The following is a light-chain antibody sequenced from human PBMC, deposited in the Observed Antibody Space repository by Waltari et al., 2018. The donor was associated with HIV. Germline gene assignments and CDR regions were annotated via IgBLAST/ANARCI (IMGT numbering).Light chain of an antibody. CDR3: SSYTTRSTPDPNWV. CDR1: SSDVGGYNY. V-gene: IGLV2-14*01. CDR2: EAS. Sequence: QSALTQPASVSGSPGQSITISCTGTSSDVGGYNYVSWYQQHPGKAPKLMIFEASNRPSGCSILFSGSKSVNTASLTFSGLQAEDEADYYCSSYTTRSTPDPNWVFGGGTKLTVL. J-gene: IGLJ3*02.